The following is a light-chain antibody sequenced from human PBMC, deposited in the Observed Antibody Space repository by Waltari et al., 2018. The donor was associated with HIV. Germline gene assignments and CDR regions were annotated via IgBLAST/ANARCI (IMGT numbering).Light chain of an antibody. CDR2: DND. CDR1: TSNIWRNY. Sequence: QSVLTQPPSVSAAPGQKVAISCSGSTSNIWRNYVSWYQHLPGAAPTLLIYDNDQRPSGIPDRFSGSKSDTSATLGITGLQTGDEADYYCATWDSDLRGWVFGGGTKLAVL. J-gene: IGLJ3*02. V-gene: IGLV1-51*01. CDR3: ATWDSDLRGWV.